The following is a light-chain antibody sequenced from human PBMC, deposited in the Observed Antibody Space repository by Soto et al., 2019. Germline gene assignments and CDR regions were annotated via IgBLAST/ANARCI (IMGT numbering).Light chain of an antibody. CDR1: SSNIGSNY. J-gene: IGLJ3*02. Sequence: SVLTQPPSASGTPGQRVTISCSGSSSNIGSNYVYWYQHLPGTAPNILIYTNDQRPSGVPDRFSGYKSGTSASLAIGGLRSEDEADYYCASWDGSLPGVVFGGGTKLTVL. CDR2: TND. V-gene: IGLV1-47*01. CDR3: ASWDGSLPGVV.